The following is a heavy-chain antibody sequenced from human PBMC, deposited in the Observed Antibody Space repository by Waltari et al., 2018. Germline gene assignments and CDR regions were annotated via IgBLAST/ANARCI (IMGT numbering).Heavy chain of an antibody. J-gene: IGHJ4*02. CDR1: GYSLSDYL. V-gene: IGHV1-69-2*01. CDR2: VDPADGEA. Sequence: EVQLIQSGAEVKKPGTTVKISCEVSGYSLSDYLMHWVRQAPGKGLEWMGLVDPADGEAKYAEKFHDRVTITADTSTDIAYMELSSLRSEDTAVYYCAPSQALADDYGDYQWGQGTLVTVSS. D-gene: IGHD4-17*01. CDR3: APSQALADDYGDYQ.